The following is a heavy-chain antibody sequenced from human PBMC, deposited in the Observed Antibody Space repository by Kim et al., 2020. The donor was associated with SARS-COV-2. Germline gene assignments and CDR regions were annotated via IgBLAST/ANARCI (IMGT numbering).Heavy chain of an antibody. V-gene: IGHV3-23*01. J-gene: IGHJ6*02. Sequence: SVKGRFTISRDNSKNTLYLQMNSLRAEDTAVYYCAKAPIGAAAAYYGMDVWGQGTTVTVSS. CDR3: AKAPIGAAAAYYGMDV. D-gene: IGHD6-13*01.